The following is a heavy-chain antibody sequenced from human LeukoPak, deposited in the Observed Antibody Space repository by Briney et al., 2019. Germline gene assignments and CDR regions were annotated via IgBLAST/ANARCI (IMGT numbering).Heavy chain of an antibody. Sequence: GGSLRLSCAASGFTFNTYWMHWVRQAPGKGPVWVSRINNDGSDVNYADSVKGRFTISRDNAKNTLYLQMNSLRAEDTAVYYCARAIRRFVRGSDGFDYWGQGTLVTVSS. CDR1: GFTFNTYW. CDR2: INNDGSDV. CDR3: ARAIRRFVRGSDGFDY. J-gene: IGHJ4*02. D-gene: IGHD2-21*01. V-gene: IGHV3-74*01.